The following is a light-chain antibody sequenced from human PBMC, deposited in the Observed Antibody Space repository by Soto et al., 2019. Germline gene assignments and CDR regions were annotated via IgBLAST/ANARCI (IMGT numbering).Light chain of an antibody. CDR1: SSDIGGYNF. CDR3: SAYTSSSSFYV. V-gene: IGLV2-14*01. Sequence: QSALTQPASVSGSPGQSITISCTGTSSDIGGYNFVSWYQQHPGKAPKLIIYDATNRPSGVSNRFSGSKSGNTASLTISGLQAEDEADYYCSAYTSSSSFYVFGSGTKVTVL. J-gene: IGLJ1*01. CDR2: DAT.